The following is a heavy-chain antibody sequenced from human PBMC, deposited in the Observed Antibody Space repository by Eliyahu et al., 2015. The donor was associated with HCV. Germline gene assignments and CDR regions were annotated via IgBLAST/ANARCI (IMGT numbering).Heavy chain of an antibody. CDR1: GFXFGXYA. D-gene: IGHD3-16*01. CDR3: TREDGGPVDY. CDR2: IRNQAYGGTA. Sequence: EVQLVESGGGLVQPGRSLRLSCTASGFXFGXYAMSWSRQAPGKGLEWVAFIRNQAYGGTAEYAASVKGRFTISRDDSKSIAYLQMNSLKTEDTAVYYCTREDGGPVDYWGQGTLVTVSS. V-gene: IGHV3-49*03. J-gene: IGHJ4*02.